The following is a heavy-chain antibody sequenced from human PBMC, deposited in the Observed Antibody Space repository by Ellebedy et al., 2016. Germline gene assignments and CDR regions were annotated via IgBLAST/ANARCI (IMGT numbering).Heavy chain of an antibody. J-gene: IGHJ2*01. CDR3: ASGGRGYFDL. CDR1: RGSNYA. V-gene: IGHV1-69*13. Sequence: ASVKVSCKASRGSNYAITWVRQAPGQGLEWMGGIIPMFGTTNYAQKFQGRLTITADESTRTAYMELSSLRSEDLALYYCASGGRGYFDLWGRGTLVTVPT. CDR2: IIPMFGTT. D-gene: IGHD2-15*01.